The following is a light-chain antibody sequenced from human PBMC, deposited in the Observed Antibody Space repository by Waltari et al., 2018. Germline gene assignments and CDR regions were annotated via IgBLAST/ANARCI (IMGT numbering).Light chain of an antibody. J-gene: IGLJ2*01. V-gene: IGLV3-1*01. CDR3: QAWDSSTAV. CDR1: KLGDKY. CDR2: QDS. Sequence: SYELTQPPSVSVSPGQTASITCSGDKLGDKYACWYQQKPGQSPVLVIYQDSKRPSGIPERCYSSISGDSATLTISETQAMYEADYYCQAWDSSTAVFGGGTKLTFL.